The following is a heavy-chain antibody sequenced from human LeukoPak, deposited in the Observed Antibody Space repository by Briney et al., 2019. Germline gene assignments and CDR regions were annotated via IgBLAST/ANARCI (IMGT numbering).Heavy chain of an antibody. CDR1: GYTFTSYG. Sequence: SCKASGYTFTSYGMHWVRQAPGKGLEWVAFIRYDGSNKYYADSVKGRFTISRDNSKNTLYLQMNSLRAEDTAVYYCAKDVWIGSWTHAEYFQHWGQGTLVTVSS. CDR3: AKDVWIGSWTHAEYFQH. CDR2: IRYDGSNK. D-gene: IGHD6-13*01. J-gene: IGHJ1*01. V-gene: IGHV3-30*02.